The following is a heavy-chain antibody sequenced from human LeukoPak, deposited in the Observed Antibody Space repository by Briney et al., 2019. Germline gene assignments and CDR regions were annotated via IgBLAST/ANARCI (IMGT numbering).Heavy chain of an antibody. J-gene: IGHJ4*02. CDR1: GFTVNSNY. Sequence: PGGSLRLSCAASGFTVNSNYMSWVRQAPGKGLEWVSIIYSSGTTYYADSVKGRFTISRDNSKNTLYLQMNSLRAEDTDVYYCAREVKKGIAAAGSRDYWGQGTLVTVSS. V-gene: IGHV3-53*01. CDR2: IYSSGTT. CDR3: AREVKKGIAAAGSRDY. D-gene: IGHD6-13*01.